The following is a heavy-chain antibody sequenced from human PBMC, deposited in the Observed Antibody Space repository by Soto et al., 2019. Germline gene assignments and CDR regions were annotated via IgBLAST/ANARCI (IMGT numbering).Heavy chain of an antibody. CDR1: GFTFGSCG. J-gene: IGHJ4*02. CDR2: VSPHGANT. V-gene: IGHV3-23*01. D-gene: IGHD1-26*01. Sequence: PGGSLRLSCGASGFTFGSCGMNWVRQAPGKGLEWVAVVSPHGANTYYADYVRGRFIISGDDSRNTVSLDMKSLRGEDSAVYYCATEGAKTTCNFDYRGQGTLVTVSS. CDR3: ATEGAKTTCNFDY.